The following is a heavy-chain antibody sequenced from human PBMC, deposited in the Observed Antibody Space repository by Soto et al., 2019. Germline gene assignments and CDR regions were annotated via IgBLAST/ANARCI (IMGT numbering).Heavy chain of an antibody. V-gene: IGHV3-30*18. CDR3: AKDVLRFLEWRGGGMDV. CDR1: GCTFSSYV. D-gene: IGHD3-3*01. CDR2: ISYDGSNK. Sequence: PGGSLRLSCAASGCTFSSYVMHWVRQAPGKGLEWVAVISYDGSNKYYADSVKGRFTISRDNSKNTLYLQMNSLRAEDTAVYYCAKDVLRFLEWRGGGMDVWGQGTTVTVSS. J-gene: IGHJ6*02.